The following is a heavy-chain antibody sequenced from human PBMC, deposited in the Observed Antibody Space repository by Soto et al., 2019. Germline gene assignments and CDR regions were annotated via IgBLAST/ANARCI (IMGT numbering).Heavy chain of an antibody. Sequence: EVQLVEAGGGLVKPGGSLRLSCAASGFTFSNAWMNWVRQAPGTGLEWVGRIKSKTDGGKTDYATPVKGRFTISRDDSKNTLYLQMNSLKTEDTAVYYCTTTVAGPGTGDYWGQGTLVTVSS. CDR2: IKSKTDGGKT. D-gene: IGHD6-19*01. CDR1: GFTFSNAW. V-gene: IGHV3-15*07. CDR3: TTTVAGPGTGDY. J-gene: IGHJ4*02.